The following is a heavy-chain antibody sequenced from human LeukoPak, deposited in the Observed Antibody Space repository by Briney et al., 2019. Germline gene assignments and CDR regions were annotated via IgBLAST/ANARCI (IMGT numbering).Heavy chain of an antibody. CDR1: GGSISSYY. CDR3: ARASPSQILDFWSGYYTTLSYYYYMDV. D-gene: IGHD3-3*01. V-gene: IGHV4-59*01. J-gene: IGHJ6*03. Sequence: SETLSLTCTVSGGSISSYYWSWIRQPPGKGLEWIGYIYYSGSTNYNPSLKSRVTISVDTSKNQFSLKLSSVTAADTAVYYCARASPSQILDFWSGYYTTLSYYYYMDVWGQGTTVTVSS. CDR2: IYYSGST.